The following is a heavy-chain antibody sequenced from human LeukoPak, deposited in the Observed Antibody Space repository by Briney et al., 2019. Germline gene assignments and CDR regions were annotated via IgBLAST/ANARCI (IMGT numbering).Heavy chain of an antibody. CDR3: AKDISYGGNGGDFDY. Sequence: PGGSLRLSCAASGFTFDDYAMHWVRQAPGKGLEWVSGISWNSGSIGYADSVKGRFTISRDNAKNSLYLQMNSLRAEDTALYYCAKDISYGGNGGDFDYWGQGTLVTVSS. CDR2: ISWNSGSI. V-gene: IGHV3-9*01. J-gene: IGHJ4*02. CDR1: GFTFDDYA. D-gene: IGHD4-23*01.